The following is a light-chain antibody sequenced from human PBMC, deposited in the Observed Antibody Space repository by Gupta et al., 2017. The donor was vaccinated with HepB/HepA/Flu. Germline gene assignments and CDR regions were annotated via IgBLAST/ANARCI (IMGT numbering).Light chain of an antibody. Sequence: QSALTQPPSVSGSPGQSVNISCTGPRSDVGSYNRFSWYQQPPGTPPKLIIYKVRNRPPGVPVCFSGSKAGNTAALTISGPKEEDDDDYYSSADTSSSYVVFGGRTKLTVL. CDR1: RSDVGSYNR. V-gene: IGLV2-18*02. CDR2: KVR. J-gene: IGLJ2*01. CDR3: SADTSSSYVV.